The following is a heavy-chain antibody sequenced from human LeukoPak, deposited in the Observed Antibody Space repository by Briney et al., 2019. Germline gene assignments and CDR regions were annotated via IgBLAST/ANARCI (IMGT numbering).Heavy chain of an antibody. Sequence: SGPTLVNPTQTLTLTCTFSGFSLSTSGVGVGWIRQPPGKALEWLALSYWDDHKRYSPSLKSRLTLTKDTSKNQVVLTMTNMDPVDTATYYCAHRHPTDSSAWYRGGDWFDPWGQGTLVTVPS. CDR1: GFSLSTSGVG. CDR3: AHRHPTDSSAWYRGGDWFDP. V-gene: IGHV2-5*02. D-gene: IGHD6-19*01. CDR2: SYWDDHK. J-gene: IGHJ5*02.